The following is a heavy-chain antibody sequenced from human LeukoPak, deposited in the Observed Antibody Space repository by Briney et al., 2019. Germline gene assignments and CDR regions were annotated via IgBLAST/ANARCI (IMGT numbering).Heavy chain of an antibody. CDR1: GYTFTSYA. Sequence: ASVKASCKASGYTFTSYAMHWVRQAPGQRLEWMGWINAGNGNTKYSQKFQGRVTITRDTSASTAYMELSSLRSEDTAVYYCATSLGYCSSTSCYEMGYWGQGTLVTVSS. CDR2: INAGNGNT. D-gene: IGHD2-2*01. CDR3: ATSLGYCSSTSCYEMGY. J-gene: IGHJ4*02. V-gene: IGHV1-3*01.